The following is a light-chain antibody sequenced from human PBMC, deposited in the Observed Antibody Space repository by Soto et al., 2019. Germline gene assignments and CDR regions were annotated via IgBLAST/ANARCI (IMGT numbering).Light chain of an antibody. J-gene: IGKJ4*01. CDR3: QQYNNWSLT. CDR1: QSVSSN. Sequence: EIVMTQSPATLSVSPGERATLSCRASQSVSSNLAWYQQKPGQAPRLLIYGASTRATGIPARFSGSGSGTEFTLTISSLHSEDFAVYYCQQYNNWSLTCGGGTKVEIK. V-gene: IGKV3-15*01. CDR2: GAS.